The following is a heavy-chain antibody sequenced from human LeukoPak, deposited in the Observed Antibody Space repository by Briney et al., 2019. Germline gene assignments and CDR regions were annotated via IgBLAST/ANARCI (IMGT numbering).Heavy chain of an antibody. V-gene: IGHV3-48*02. D-gene: IGHD3-3*01. Sequence: GGSLRLSCAASGFAFSSYSMNWVRQSPGKGLEWVSYISGVGISGTSSTIYYAASVKGRFTISRDNDKNSVYLQMNNVRDEDTAVYYCARDRDYDFWSGYWALDPWGQGTLVTVSS. CDR3: ARDRDYDFWSGYWALDP. CDR2: ISGVGISGTSSTI. J-gene: IGHJ5*02. CDR1: GFAFSSYS.